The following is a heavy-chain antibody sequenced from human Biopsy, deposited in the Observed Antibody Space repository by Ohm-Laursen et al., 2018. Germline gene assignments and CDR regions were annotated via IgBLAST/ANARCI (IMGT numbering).Heavy chain of an antibody. CDR2: ISGSGGRT. CDR1: GFTFSNYA. V-gene: IGHV3-23*01. Sequence: GSLRLSCTAPGFTFSNYAMSWVRQAPGKGLEWVSGISGSGGRTYYAESMKGRFTISRDNSEKTVYLQMKSLRAEDTAVYYCAKEVFSAVGTSGFDPWGQGTLVTVSS. CDR3: AKEVFSAVGTSGFDP. D-gene: IGHD1/OR15-1a*01. J-gene: IGHJ5*02.